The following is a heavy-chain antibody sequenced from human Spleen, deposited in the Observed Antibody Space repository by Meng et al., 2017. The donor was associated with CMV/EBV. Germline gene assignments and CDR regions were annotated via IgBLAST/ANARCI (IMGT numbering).Heavy chain of an antibody. Sequence: SVKVSCKASGGTFSSYAISWVRQAPGQGLEWMGGIIPIFGTANYAQKFQGRVTMTRDTSVSTAYMELSRLRSDDTAVYYCARDPDSPMIVVVIPTRGFDPWGQGTLVTVSS. CDR2: IIPIFGTA. CDR3: ARDPDSPMIVVVIPTRGFDP. D-gene: IGHD3-22*01. J-gene: IGHJ5*02. CDR1: GGTFSSYA. V-gene: IGHV1-69*05.